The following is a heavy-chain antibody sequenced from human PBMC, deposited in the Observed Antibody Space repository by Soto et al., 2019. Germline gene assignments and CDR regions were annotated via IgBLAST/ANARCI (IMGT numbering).Heavy chain of an antibody. J-gene: IGHJ4*02. CDR2: IYDGGTT. V-gene: IGHV4-30-2*06. CDR1: GGSISSAAYC. CDR3: ARVPDY. Sequence: SETLSLTCTVSGGSISSAAYCWSWIRQSPDKGLEWIGYIYDGGTTYSSPSLKSRVAISVDTSKNQFSLKLSSVTAADTAVYYCARVPDYWGQGTLVTVSS.